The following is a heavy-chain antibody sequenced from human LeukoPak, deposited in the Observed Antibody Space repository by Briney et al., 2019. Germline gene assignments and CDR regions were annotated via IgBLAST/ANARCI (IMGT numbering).Heavy chain of an antibody. CDR3: ARQGVYSSSWPN. CDR2: IYPADSDT. Sequence: GESLKISCKGSGYSFISSWIGWVRQMPGKGLEWMGIIYPADSDTRYSPSFQGQVTISADKSISTAYLQWSSLKASDTTMYYCARQGVYSSSWPNWGQGTLVTVSS. V-gene: IGHV5-51*01. D-gene: IGHD6-13*01. CDR1: GYSFISSW. J-gene: IGHJ4*02.